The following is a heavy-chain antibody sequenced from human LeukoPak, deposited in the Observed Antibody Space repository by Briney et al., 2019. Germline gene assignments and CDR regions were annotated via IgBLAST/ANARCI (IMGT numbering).Heavy chain of an antibody. CDR1: GFIFSNYG. V-gene: IGHV3-30*02. CDR3: AKEWYVGSPPDY. CDR2: IRFDGTNN. J-gene: IGHJ4*02. Sequence: GGSLRLSCGVSGFIFSNYGTHWVRQAPSKWLEWEASIRFDGTNNYYADSVKGRFTISRDNSRNTLYLQMTSLRPEDTALYYCAKEWYVGSPPDYWGQGTQVTVSS. D-gene: IGHD3-10*01.